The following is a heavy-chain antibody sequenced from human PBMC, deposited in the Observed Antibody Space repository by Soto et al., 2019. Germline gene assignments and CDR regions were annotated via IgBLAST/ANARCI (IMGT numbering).Heavy chain of an antibody. Sequence: PSETLSLTCAVYGGSFSGYYWSWIRQPPGKGLEWIGEINHSGSTNYNPSLKSRVTISVDTSKNQFSLKLSSVTAADTAVYYCARGSSSTIFGVVMFNWFDPWGQGTLVTVS. CDR1: GGSFSGYY. CDR2: INHSGST. V-gene: IGHV4-34*01. CDR3: ARGSSSTIFGVVMFNWFDP. D-gene: IGHD3-3*01. J-gene: IGHJ5*02.